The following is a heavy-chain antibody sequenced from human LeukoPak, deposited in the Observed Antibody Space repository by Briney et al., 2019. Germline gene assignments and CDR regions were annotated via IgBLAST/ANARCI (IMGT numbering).Heavy chain of an antibody. V-gene: IGHV1-69*06. CDR2: IIPIFGTT. Sequence: SVKVSCKASGGTFSSYAISWVRQAPGQGLEWMGGIIPIFGTTNYAQKFQDRVTITADKSTSTAYKELSSLRSEDTAVYYCARVVGLTGYSSSWYSGYYYYMDVWGKGTTVTVSS. CDR1: GGTFSSYA. J-gene: IGHJ6*03. D-gene: IGHD6-13*01. CDR3: ARVVGLTGYSSSWYSGYYYYMDV.